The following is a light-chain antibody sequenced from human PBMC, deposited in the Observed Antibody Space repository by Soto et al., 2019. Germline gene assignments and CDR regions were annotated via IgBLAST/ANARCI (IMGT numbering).Light chain of an antibody. CDR1: QSISRW. CDR3: QDYSSTSGLT. J-gene: IGKJ4*01. CDR2: EAS. V-gene: IGKV1-5*03. Sequence: DIQVTQSPSTLSASVGDRVTISCRASQSISRWLAWYQQKPGKAPKPLIYEASILKSGVPSRFSGSGSGTDFTLTISSLQPDDFATYYCQDYSSTSGLTFGGGAKVEIK.